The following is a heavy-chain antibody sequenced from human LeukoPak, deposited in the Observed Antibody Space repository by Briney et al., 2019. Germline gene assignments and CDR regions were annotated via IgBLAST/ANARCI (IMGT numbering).Heavy chain of an antibody. V-gene: IGHV4-34*01. Sequence: SETLSLTCAVYGGSFSGYYWSWIRQPPGKGLEWIGEINHSGSTNYIPSLKSRVTISVDTSKNQFSLKLSSVTAADSAVFYCAGTSGNVIIPAGRKEVPYFDYWGQGTLVTVSS. CDR1: GGSFSGYY. D-gene: IGHD2-2*01. J-gene: IGHJ4*02. CDR3: AGTSGNVIIPAGRKEVPYFDY. CDR2: INHSGST.